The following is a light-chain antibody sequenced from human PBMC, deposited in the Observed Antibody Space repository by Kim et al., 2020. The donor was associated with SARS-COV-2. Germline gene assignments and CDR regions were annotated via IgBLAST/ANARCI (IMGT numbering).Light chain of an antibody. CDR3: QQYNSYPYT. Sequence: SASVGDRVTITCRASQSISSWLAWYQQKPGKAPKLLIYKASSLESGVPSRFSGGGSGTEFTLTISSLQPDDFATYYCQQYNSYPYTFGQGTKLEI. CDR2: KAS. J-gene: IGKJ2*01. V-gene: IGKV1-5*03. CDR1: QSISSW.